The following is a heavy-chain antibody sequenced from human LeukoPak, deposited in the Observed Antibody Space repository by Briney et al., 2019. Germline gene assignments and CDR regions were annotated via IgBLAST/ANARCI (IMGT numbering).Heavy chain of an antibody. Sequence: PSETLSLTCAVYGGSFSGYYWSWIRQPPGKGLEWIGEINHSGSTNYNPSLKSRVTISVDTSKNQFSLKLSSATAADTAVYYCARGKGYYYYYMDVWGKGTTVTVSS. CDR2: INHSGST. V-gene: IGHV4-34*01. CDR3: ARGKGYYYYYMDV. CDR1: GGSFSGYY. J-gene: IGHJ6*03.